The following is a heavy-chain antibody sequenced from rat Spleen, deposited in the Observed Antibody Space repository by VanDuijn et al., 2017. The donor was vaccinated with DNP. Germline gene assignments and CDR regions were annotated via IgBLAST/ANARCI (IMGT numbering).Heavy chain of an antibody. Sequence: EVQLVESGGGLVQPGRSLKLSCAASGFTFSDYYMAWVRQAPTKGLEWVAYIGSDGYAPYYGDSLKGRFTISRDNAKPPLYQPMNTLTSEYMATYYWIRWISGHFDYWGQGVMVTVSS. CDR1: GFTFSDYY. J-gene: IGHJ2*01. CDR3: IRWISGHFDY. CDR2: IGSDGYAP. D-gene: IGHD4-1*01. V-gene: IGHV5-22*01.